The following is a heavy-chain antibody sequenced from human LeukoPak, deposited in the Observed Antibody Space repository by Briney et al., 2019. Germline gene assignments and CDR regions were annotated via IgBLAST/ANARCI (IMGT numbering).Heavy chain of an antibody. V-gene: IGHV3-30*02. CDR1: GFTFSNYG. CDR3: VKDPGTGGNFDY. CDR2: INYDGSKK. J-gene: IGHJ4*02. D-gene: IGHD2-8*02. Sequence: HPGGSLRLSCAASGFTFSNYGMHWVRQAPGKGLEWVTFINYDGSKKYYADSVKGRFPISKDNSKTTLYLLMNTLRTDDPAVYYCVKDPGTGGNFDYWGQGTLVTVSS.